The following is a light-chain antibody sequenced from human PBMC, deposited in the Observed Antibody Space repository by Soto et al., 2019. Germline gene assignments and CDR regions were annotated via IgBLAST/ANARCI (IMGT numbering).Light chain of an antibody. CDR1: QNITNN. V-gene: IGKV1-33*01. J-gene: IGKJ5*01. CDR2: HAS. Sequence: DIQMSQSPSSLCASIGDRVPIPCQASQNITNNLSCYQQKPAKATNLIIYHASKLATGVTSRFSGSGSGTDFSFIITSLQREDLAAYYCQQYYGLPPLTFGQGTRLEIK. CDR3: QQYYGLPPLT.